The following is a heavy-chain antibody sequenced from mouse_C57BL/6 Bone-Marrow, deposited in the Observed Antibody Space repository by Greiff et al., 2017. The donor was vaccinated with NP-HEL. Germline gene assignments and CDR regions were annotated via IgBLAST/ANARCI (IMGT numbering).Heavy chain of an antibody. CDR3: ARSSYYGYDGFDY. CDR2: IDPSDSYT. J-gene: IGHJ2*01. V-gene: IGHV1-69*01. Sequence: VQLQQPGAELVMPGASVKLSCKASGYTFTSYWMHWVKQRPGQGLAWIGEIDPSDSYTNYNQKFKGKSTLTVDKSSSTAYMQLSSLTSEDSAVYYCARSSYYGYDGFDYWGQGTTLTVSS. D-gene: IGHD2-2*01. CDR1: GYTFTSYW.